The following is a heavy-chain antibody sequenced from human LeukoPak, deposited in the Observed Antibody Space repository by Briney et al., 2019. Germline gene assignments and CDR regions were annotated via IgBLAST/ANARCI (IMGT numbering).Heavy chain of an antibody. CDR1: GGSISYYH. J-gene: IGHJ4*02. Sequence: PSETLSLTCTVSGGSISYYHWTWVRQPPGKGLEWIGCVYYSGSSSYNPSLKSRVTMSVDTSKNQFSLRLSSVTAADTAVYFCARGADTSAYYYYFDYWGQGILVAVSS. CDR2: VYYSGSS. V-gene: IGHV4-59*01. D-gene: IGHD3-22*01. CDR3: ARGADTSAYYYYFDY.